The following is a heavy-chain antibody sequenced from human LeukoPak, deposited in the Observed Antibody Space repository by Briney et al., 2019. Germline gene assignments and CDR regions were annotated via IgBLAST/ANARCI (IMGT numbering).Heavy chain of an antibody. CDR2: IYYSGST. CDR1: GGSISSGNYY. V-gene: IGHV4-31*03. Sequence: SETLSLTCTVSGGSISSGNYYWSWIRQHPGKGLEWIGYIYYSGSTYYNPSLKSRVTISVDTSKNQFSLKLSSVTAADTAVYYCARGGWGYYFDYWGQGTLVTVSS. CDR3: ARGGWGYYFDY. J-gene: IGHJ4*02. D-gene: IGHD6-19*01.